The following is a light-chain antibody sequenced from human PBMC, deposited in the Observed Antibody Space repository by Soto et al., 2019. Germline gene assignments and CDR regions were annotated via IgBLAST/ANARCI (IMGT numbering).Light chain of an antibody. CDR3: AAWDDSLNGRV. J-gene: IGLJ1*01. CDR2: SNN. V-gene: IGLV1-44*01. Sequence: QSALTQPPSASGTPGQRVTISCSGSSSNIGINTVNWYQQLPGTAPKLLIHSNNQRPSGVPDRFSGSKSGTSASLAISGLQSEDEADYYCAAWDDSLNGRVFVTGTKVTVL. CDR1: SSNIGINT.